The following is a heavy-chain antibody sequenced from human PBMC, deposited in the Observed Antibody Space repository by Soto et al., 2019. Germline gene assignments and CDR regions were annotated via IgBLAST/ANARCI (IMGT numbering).Heavy chain of an antibody. J-gene: IGHJ4*02. Sequence: GASVKASCKASGYTITSYAMHFVRQAPGQRLEWMGWINAGNGNTKYSQKFQGRVTITRDTSASTAYMELSSLRSEDTAVYYCARDLGGWPDYWGQGTLVTVSS. D-gene: IGHD2-15*01. CDR1: GYTITSYA. CDR2: INAGNGNT. V-gene: IGHV1-3*01. CDR3: ARDLGGWPDY.